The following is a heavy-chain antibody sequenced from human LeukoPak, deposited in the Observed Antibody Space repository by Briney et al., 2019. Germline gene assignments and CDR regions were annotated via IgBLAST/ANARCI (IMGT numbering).Heavy chain of an antibody. D-gene: IGHD3-3*01. CDR1: GYTFTSYD. Sequence: ASVKVSCKASGYTFTSYDINWVRQATGQGLEWMGWMNPNSGNTGYAQKFQGTVTMTRNTSISTAYIELSSLRSEDTAVYYCARRRYYDFWSGYYYWYYYYGMDVWGQGTTVTVSS. CDR2: MNPNSGNT. CDR3: ARRRYYDFWSGYYYWYYYYGMDV. V-gene: IGHV1-8*01. J-gene: IGHJ6*02.